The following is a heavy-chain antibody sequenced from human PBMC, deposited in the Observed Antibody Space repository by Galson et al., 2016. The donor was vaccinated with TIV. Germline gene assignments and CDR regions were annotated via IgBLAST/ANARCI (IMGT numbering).Heavy chain of an antibody. V-gene: IGHV3-7*01. J-gene: IGHJ4*02. CDR1: RFTFSSSW. CDR3: AQWLGTSNS. CDR2: INGDGTEI. Sequence: SLRLSCADSRFTFSSSWMNWVRQAPGKGLEWAANINGDGTEIKYVDSVKGRFTISRDNAKNSLYLQMSKLRVEDTAIYYCAQWLGTSNSWGQGTLVTVAS. D-gene: IGHD6-19*01.